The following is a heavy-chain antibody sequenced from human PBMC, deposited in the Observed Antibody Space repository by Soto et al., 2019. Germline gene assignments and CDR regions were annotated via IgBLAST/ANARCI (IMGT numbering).Heavy chain of an antibody. V-gene: IGHV3-30*18. CDR3: AKGLGELLPVYYCYGMDV. CDR2: ISYDGSNK. D-gene: IGHD3-10*01. J-gene: IGHJ6*02. Sequence: LRLSCAASGFTFSSYGMHWVRQAPGKGLEWVAVISYDGSNKYYADSVKGRFTISRDNSKNTLYLQMNSLRAEDTAVYYCAKGLGELLPVYYCYGMDVCGQGTTVTVYS. CDR1: GFTFSSYG.